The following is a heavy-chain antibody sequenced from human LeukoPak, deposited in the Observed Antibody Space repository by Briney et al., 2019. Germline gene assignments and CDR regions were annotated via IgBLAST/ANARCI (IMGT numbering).Heavy chain of an antibody. CDR2: LTTNSRYI. CDR1: GFTFSSYD. V-gene: IGHV3-21*01. Sequence: GESLRLSCAAFGFTFSSYDMSSVRQAPGKGLEWVSSLTTNSRYIYYADSVKGRFTLSRDNAKNSLFLEMNNLGAEDTAVYYCARGGMTAIRRDAFDLWGQGTMVTVSS. J-gene: IGHJ3*01. CDR3: ARGGMTAIRRDAFDL. D-gene: IGHD2-21*02.